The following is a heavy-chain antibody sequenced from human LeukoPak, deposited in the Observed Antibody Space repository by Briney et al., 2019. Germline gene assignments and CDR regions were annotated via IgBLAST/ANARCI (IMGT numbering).Heavy chain of an antibody. D-gene: IGHD5-12*01. Sequence: ASVKVSCKASGYTFTSYGISWVRQAPGQGLECMGWFSAYNGNTNYAQKLQGRVTMTTDTSTSTAYMELRSLRSDDTAVYYCARGVGGYFYYYYYYMDVWGKGTTVTVSS. CDR1: GYTFTSYG. CDR3: ARGVGGYFYYYYYYMDV. CDR2: FSAYNGNT. J-gene: IGHJ6*03. V-gene: IGHV1-18*01.